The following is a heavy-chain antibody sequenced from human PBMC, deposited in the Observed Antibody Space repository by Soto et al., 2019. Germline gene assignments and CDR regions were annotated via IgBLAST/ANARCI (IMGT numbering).Heavy chain of an antibody. V-gene: IGHV1-3*01. CDR3: ARPELSIAAAGTSGWFDP. CDR1: GYTFTSYA. D-gene: IGHD6-13*01. CDR2: INAGNGNT. Sequence: ASVKVSCKASGYTFTSYAMHWVRQAPGQRLEWMGWINAGNGNTKYSQKFQGRVTITRDTSASTAYMELSSLRSEDTAVYYCARPELSIAAAGTSGWFDPWGQGTLVPSPQ. J-gene: IGHJ5*02.